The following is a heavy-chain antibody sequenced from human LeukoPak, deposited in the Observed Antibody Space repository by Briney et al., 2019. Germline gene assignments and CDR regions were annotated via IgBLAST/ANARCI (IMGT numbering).Heavy chain of an antibody. V-gene: IGHV3-49*03. Sequence: GGSLRLSCTASGFTFGDYAMSWFRQAPGKGLEWVGFIRSKAYGGTTEYAASVKGRLTISRDDSKSIAYLQMNSLKTEDTAVYYCTRGGGGSDYYYYGMDVWGQGTTVTVSS. D-gene: IGHD1-26*01. CDR1: GFTFGDYA. CDR2: IRSKAYGGTT. CDR3: TRGGGGSDYYYYGMDV. J-gene: IGHJ6*02.